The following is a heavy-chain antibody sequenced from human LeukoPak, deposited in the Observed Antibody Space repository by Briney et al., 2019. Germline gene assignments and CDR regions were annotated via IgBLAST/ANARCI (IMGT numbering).Heavy chain of an antibody. CDR1: GFTFSSYW. J-gene: IGHJ4*02. Sequence: PGGSLRLSCAAPGFTFSSYWMSWVRQAPGKGLEWVANIKQDGSEKYYVDSVKGRFTISRDNAKNSLYLQMNSLRAEDTAVYYCARAIDFWSGYYYFDYWGQGTLVTVSS. D-gene: IGHD3-3*01. CDR2: IKQDGSEK. V-gene: IGHV3-7*01. CDR3: ARAIDFWSGYYYFDY.